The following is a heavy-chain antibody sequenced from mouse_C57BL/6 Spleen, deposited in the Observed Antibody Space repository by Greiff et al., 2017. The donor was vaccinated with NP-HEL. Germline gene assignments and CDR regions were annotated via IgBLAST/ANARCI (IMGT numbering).Heavy chain of an antibody. D-gene: IGHD2-4*01. J-gene: IGHJ4*01. Sequence: EVQLQQSVAELVRPGASVKLSCTASGFNIKNTYMHWVKQRPEQGLEWIGRIDPANGNTKYAPKFQGKATITAETSSNTAYLQLSSLTSEDTAIYYCARSWDYYDYDGYAMDYWGQGTSVTVSS. CDR1: GFNIKNTY. CDR2: IDPANGNT. CDR3: ARSWDYYDYDGYAMDY. V-gene: IGHV14-3*01.